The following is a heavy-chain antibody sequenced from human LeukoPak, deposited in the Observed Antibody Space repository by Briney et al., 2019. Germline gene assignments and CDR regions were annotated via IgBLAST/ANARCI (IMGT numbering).Heavy chain of an antibody. V-gene: IGHV1-69*05. CDR3: ARENDHSYGYRGFDY. J-gene: IGHJ4*02. D-gene: IGHD5-18*01. CDR2: IIPIFGTA. CDR1: GGTFSSYA. Sequence: SVKVSCKASGGTFSSYAISWVRQAPGQGLEWMGRIIPIFGTANYAQKFQGRVTITTDESTSTAYMELSSLRSEDTAVYYCARENDHSYGYRGFDYWGQGTLVTVSS.